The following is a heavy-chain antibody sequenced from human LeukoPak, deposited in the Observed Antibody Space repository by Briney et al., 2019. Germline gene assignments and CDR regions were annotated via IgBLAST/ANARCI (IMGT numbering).Heavy chain of an antibody. CDR1: GGSISSGSYY. CDR3: ARDLPYCSSTSCYRGAFDI. D-gene: IGHD2-2*01. CDR2: IYTSGST. Sequence: SETLSLTCTVSGGSISSGSYYWSWIRQPAGKGLEWIGRIYTSGSTNYNPSLNSRVTITVDTSKNQFSLKLSSVTAADTAVYYCARDLPYCSSTSCYRGAFDIWGQGTMVTVSS. V-gene: IGHV4-61*02. J-gene: IGHJ3*02.